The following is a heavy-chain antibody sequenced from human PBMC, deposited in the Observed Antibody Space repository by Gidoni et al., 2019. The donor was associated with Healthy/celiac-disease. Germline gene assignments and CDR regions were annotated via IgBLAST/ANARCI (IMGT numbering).Heavy chain of an antibody. CDR3: ARNIVVVVAAIEDYYYGMDV. D-gene: IGHD2-15*01. CDR2: IIPIFGTA. V-gene: IGHV1-69*01. Sequence: QVQLVQSGAEVKKSGSSVKVSCKASGGTFSSYSISWVRQAPGRGLEWMGGIIPIFGTANYARKFQGRVTITADESTSTAYMELSSLRSENTTVYYCARNIVVVVAAIEDYYYGMDVWGQGTTVTVSS. J-gene: IGHJ6*02. CDR1: GGTFSSYS.